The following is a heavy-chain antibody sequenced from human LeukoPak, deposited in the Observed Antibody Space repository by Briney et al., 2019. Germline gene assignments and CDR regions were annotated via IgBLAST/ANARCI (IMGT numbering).Heavy chain of an antibody. CDR2: ISSSSSYI. CDR3: ARDLDYGDYVDY. V-gene: IGHV3-21*01. Sequence: GGSLRLSCAASGFTFSRYSMNWVRQAPGKGLEWVSSISSSSSYIYYADSVKGRFTISRDNAKNSLYLQMNSLRAEDTAVYYCARDLDYGDYVDYWGQGTLVTVSS. D-gene: IGHD4-17*01. CDR1: GFTFSRYS. J-gene: IGHJ4*02.